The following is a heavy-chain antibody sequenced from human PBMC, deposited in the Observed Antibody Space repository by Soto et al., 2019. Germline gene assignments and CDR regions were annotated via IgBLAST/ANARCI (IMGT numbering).Heavy chain of an antibody. D-gene: IGHD3-3*01. Sequence: SGPTLVNPTQTLTLTCTFSGFSLSTSGVGVGWIRQPPGKALEWLALIYWNDDKRYSPSLKSRLTITKDTSKNQVVLTMTNMDPVDTATYYCAYRVNYDFWSGYYRSPWFDPWGQGTLVTVSS. CDR3: AYRVNYDFWSGYYRSPWFDP. CDR2: IYWNDDK. V-gene: IGHV2-5*01. CDR1: GFSLSTSGVG. J-gene: IGHJ5*02.